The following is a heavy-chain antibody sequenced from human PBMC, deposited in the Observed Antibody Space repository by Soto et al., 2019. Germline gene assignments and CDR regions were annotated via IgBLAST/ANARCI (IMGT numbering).Heavy chain of an antibody. J-gene: IGHJ4*02. CDR1: GYSFTGYY. V-gene: IGHV1-2*04. CDR3: ARDLAAAASSDY. D-gene: IGHD6-13*01. CDR2: INPNSGGT. Sequence: ASVKVSFKASGYSFTGYYMHWVRQAPGQGLEWMGWINPNSGGTNYAQKFQGWVTMTRDTSISTAYMELSRLRSDDTAVYYCARDLAAAASSDYWGQGTLVTVSS.